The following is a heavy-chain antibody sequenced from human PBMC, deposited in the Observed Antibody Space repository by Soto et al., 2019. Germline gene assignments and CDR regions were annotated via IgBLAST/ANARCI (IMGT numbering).Heavy chain of an antibody. V-gene: IGHV1-2*02. J-gene: IGHJ6*02. Sequence: GASVKVSCKASGYTFTGYYMHWVRQAPGQGLEWMGWINPNSGGTNYAQKFQGRVTMTRDTSISTAYMELSRLRSDDTAVYYCARADYGDYSKRPYGMDVWGQGTRVTV. CDR1: GYTFTGYY. D-gene: IGHD4-17*01. CDR3: ARADYGDYSKRPYGMDV. CDR2: INPNSGGT.